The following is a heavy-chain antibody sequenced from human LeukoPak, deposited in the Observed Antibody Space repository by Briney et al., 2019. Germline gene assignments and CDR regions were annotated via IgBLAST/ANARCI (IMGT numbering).Heavy chain of an antibody. CDR3: ARDANRGSFDY. V-gene: IGHV4-39*07. CDR2: IFYSGST. J-gene: IGHJ4*02. Sequence: SETLSLTCTVSGGSISDRSYYWGWIRQPPGKGLEWIGSIFYSGSTHYHPSLKSRITVSLDTSKNQFSLNLSSVTAADTAVYYCARDANRGSFDYWGRGILVTVSS. D-gene: IGHD2/OR15-2a*01. CDR1: GGSISDRSYY.